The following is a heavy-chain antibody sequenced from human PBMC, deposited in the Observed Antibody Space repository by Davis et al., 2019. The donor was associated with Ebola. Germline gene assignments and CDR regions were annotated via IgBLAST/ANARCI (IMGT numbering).Heavy chain of an antibody. V-gene: IGHV1-2*06. J-gene: IGHJ6*02. CDR2: INPNSGGT. CDR1: GYTFTGYY. CDR3: ARGGITMMVVPRDYYYGLDV. Sequence: AASVKVSCKASGYTFTGYYMLWVRQAPGQGLEWMGRINPNSGGTNFAQKFQGRVTMSRDTSTSTAYMEMNRLRSDDTAVYFCARGGITMMVVPRDYYYGLDVWGQGTTVTVSS. D-gene: IGHD3-22*01.